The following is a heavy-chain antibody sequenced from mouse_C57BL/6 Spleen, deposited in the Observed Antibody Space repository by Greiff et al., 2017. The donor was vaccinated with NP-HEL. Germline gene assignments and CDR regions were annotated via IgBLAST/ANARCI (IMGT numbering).Heavy chain of an antibody. CDR3: ARSKGTFYYSNHFDD. J-gene: IGHJ2*01. CDR2: IYPGDGDT. CDR1: GYAFSSYW. Sequence: LQESGASVKISCKASGYAFSSYWMNWVKQRPGKGLEWIGQIYPGDGDTNYTGKFKGKATLTADNSSSTASMQLSSLTSEDSAVYFCARSKGTFYYSNHFDDWGQGTTLTVSS. D-gene: IGHD2-5*01. V-gene: IGHV1-80*01.